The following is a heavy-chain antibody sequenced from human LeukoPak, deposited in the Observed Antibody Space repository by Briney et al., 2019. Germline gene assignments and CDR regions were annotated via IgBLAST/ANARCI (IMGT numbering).Heavy chain of an antibody. D-gene: IGHD2-2*01. CDR1: GFTFSSYG. CDR2: ISSGSTTI. J-gene: IGHJ4*02. V-gene: IGHV3-48*01. Sequence: GGSLTLSCAASGFTFSSYGLNWVRQAPGKGLEWISYISSGSTTIYYADSVEGRFTISRDNAKNSLYLQMNSLRAEDTAVYYCARGRYCSSTGCYDAFDYWGQGTLVTVSS. CDR3: ARGRYCSSTGCYDAFDY.